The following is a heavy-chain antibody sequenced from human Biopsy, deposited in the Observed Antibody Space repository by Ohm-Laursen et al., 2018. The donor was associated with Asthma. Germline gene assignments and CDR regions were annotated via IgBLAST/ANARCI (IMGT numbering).Heavy chain of an antibody. CDR3: ARGYSGSDRIVYYYSGLEV. V-gene: IGHV1-69*01. Sequence: SSVKVSCKVSGDSFSNYAISWVRQAPGQGLEWMGGLIPVLGTPGHAQMFEGRVTITADESTSTAYMELSSLSSEDTAVYYCARGYSGSDRIVYYYSGLEVWGQGTTVTVSS. CDR2: LIPVLGTP. D-gene: IGHD5-12*01. CDR1: GDSFSNYA. J-gene: IGHJ6*02.